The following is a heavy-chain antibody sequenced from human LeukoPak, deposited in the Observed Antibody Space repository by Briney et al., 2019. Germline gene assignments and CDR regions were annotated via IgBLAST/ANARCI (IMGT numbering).Heavy chain of an antibody. CDR3: ARESHYDILTLDI. V-gene: IGHV4-59*01. CDR1: GGSISSYY. D-gene: IGHD3-9*01. CDR2: IYYSGST. J-gene: IGHJ3*02. Sequence: SETLSLTCTVSGGSISSYYWSWIRQPPGKGLEWIGYIYYSGSTNYNPSLKSRVTISVDTSKNQFSLKLSSVTAADTAAYYCARESHYDILTLDIWGQGTMVTVSS.